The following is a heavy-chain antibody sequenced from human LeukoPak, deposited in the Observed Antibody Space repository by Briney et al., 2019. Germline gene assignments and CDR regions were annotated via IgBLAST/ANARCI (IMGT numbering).Heavy chain of an antibody. D-gene: IGHD2-2*01. CDR3: ARLTKDIVVVPAAILDY. J-gene: IGHJ4*02. V-gene: IGHV3-23*01. Sequence: GGSLRLSCVASGFTFSSYAMSWVRQAPGKGLEWVSAISGSGGSTYYADSVKGRFTISRDNSKNTLYLQMNSLRAEDTAVYYCARLTKDIVVVPAAILDYWGQGTLVTVSS. CDR1: GFTFSSYA. CDR2: ISGSGGST.